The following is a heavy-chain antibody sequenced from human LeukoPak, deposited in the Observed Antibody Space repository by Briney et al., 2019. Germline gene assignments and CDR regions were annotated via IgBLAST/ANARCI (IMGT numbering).Heavy chain of an antibody. Sequence: VASVKVSCKTSGGTFSSYAISWVRQAPGQGLEWMGGIIPIFGTANYAQKFQGRVTITADESTSTAYMELSSLRSEDTAVYYCARDQSENYYGSGSYPPGAFDIWGQGTMVTVSS. J-gene: IGHJ3*02. CDR1: GGTFSSYA. D-gene: IGHD3-10*01. V-gene: IGHV1-69*13. CDR3: ARDQSENYYGSGSYPPGAFDI. CDR2: IIPIFGTA.